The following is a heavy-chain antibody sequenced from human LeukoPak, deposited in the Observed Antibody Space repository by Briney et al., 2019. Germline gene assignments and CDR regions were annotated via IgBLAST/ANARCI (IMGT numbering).Heavy chain of an antibody. CDR1: GFTFSSYG. Sequence: GGSLRLSCAASGFTFSSYGMHWVRQAPVKGLELVALIWYDRSSKHYADSLRGPFTISRDNSKNTLSLQMNSLRAEETAVYYCARDFELSHWGQGTLVTVSS. V-gene: IGHV3-33*01. CDR3: ARDFELSH. D-gene: IGHD3-16*02. J-gene: IGHJ4*02. CDR2: IWYDRSSK.